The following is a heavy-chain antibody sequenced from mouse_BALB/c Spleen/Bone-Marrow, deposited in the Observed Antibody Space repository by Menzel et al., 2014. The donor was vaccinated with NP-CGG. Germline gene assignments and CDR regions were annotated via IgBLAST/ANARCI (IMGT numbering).Heavy chain of an antibody. J-gene: IGHJ3*01. Sequence: EVQLVESGGGLVQPGDSLRLSCATSGFTFSDFYMEWVRQPPGKRLEWIAASRNKAKHYTTEYSASVKGRFIVSRDTSQSIHYLQMNALRAEDTAIYYCARDVGYGNYFVYWGQGTLVTVSA. CDR3: ARDVGYGNYFVY. D-gene: IGHD2-10*02. CDR2: SRNKAKHYTT. V-gene: IGHV7-1*02. CDR1: GFTFSDFY.